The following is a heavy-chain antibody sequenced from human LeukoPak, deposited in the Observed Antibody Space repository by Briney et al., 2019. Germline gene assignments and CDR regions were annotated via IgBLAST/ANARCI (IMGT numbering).Heavy chain of an antibody. CDR3: AKRQGDYSNNNWFDP. V-gene: IGHV3-23*01. CDR2: ISGSGGST. CDR1: GFTFSSYA. J-gene: IGHJ5*02. D-gene: IGHD4-11*01. Sequence: QPGGSLRLSCAASGFTFSSYAMSWVRQAPGKGLEWVPAISGSGGSTYYADSVKGRFTISRDNSKNTLYLQMNSLRAEDTAVYYCAKRQGDYSNNNWFDPWGQGTLVTVSS.